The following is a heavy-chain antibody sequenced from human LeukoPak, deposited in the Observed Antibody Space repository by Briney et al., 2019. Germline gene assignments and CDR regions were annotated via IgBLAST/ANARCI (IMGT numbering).Heavy chain of an antibody. CDR2: ISGSGEIT. CDR1: GFTFSSYW. Sequence: GGSLRLSCAASGFTFSSYWMHWVRQAPGKGLEWVSDISGSGEITDYADSVKGRFTISRDNSKNTVYLQMNSLRAEDTAVYYCAKDGYRDSPYYFHSWGQGTLVTVSS. D-gene: IGHD5-18*01. J-gene: IGHJ4*02. V-gene: IGHV3-23*01. CDR3: AKDGYRDSPYYFHS.